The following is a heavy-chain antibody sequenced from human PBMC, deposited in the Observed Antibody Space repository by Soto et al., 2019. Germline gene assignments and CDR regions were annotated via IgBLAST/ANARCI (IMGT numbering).Heavy chain of an antibody. CDR1: GFTFSSYG. J-gene: IGHJ4*02. CDR2: IWYDGSNK. D-gene: IGHD3-10*01. V-gene: IGHV3-33*01. Sequence: QVQLVESGGGVVQPGRSLRLSCPASGFTFSSYGMHWVRQAPGKGLEWVAVIWYDGSNKYYADSVKGRFTISRDNSKNTLYLQMNSLRAEDTAVYYCARETVRGVIGYWGQGTLVTVSS. CDR3: ARETVRGVIGY.